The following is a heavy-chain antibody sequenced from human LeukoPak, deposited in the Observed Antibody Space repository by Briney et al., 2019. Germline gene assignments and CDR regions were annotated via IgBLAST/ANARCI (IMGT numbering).Heavy chain of an antibody. CDR3: ARDGYCSGGSCYDYYYGVDV. CDR2: IYHSGST. CDR1: GGSISSSNW. Sequence: PSGTLSLTCAVSGGSISSSNWWSWVRQPPGKGLEWIGEIYHSGSTNYNPSLKSRVTISVDKSKNQFSLKLSSVTAADTAVYYCARDGYCSGGSCYDYYYGVDVWGQGTTVTVSS. V-gene: IGHV4-4*02. D-gene: IGHD2-15*01. J-gene: IGHJ6*02.